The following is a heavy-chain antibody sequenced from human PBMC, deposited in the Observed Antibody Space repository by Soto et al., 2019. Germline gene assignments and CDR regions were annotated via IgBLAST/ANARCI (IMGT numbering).Heavy chain of an antibody. CDR2: LSFDGDST. J-gene: IGHJ6*02. CDR1: GFTFNNYT. Sequence: GGSLRLSCAASGFTFNNYTVHWVRRAPGRGLAWVAALSFDGDSTSYSDSMRGRFTISRDDSKNTIYLQMNGLRPEDTAVYYCARDPPQKTTSGAIIYYYYYGMDVWGQGTSVTVSS. CDR3: ARDPPQKTTSGAIIYYYYYGMDV. V-gene: IGHV3-30-3*01. D-gene: IGHD2-8*02.